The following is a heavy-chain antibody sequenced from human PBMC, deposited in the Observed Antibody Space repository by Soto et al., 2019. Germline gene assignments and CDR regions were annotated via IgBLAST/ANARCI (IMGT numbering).Heavy chain of an antibody. Sequence: QVQLVQSGAEEKKPGASVKVSCKASGYTFTSYAMHWVRQAPGQRLEWMGWINAGNGNTKYSQKFQGRVTITRDTSASTAYRELSSLRSEDTAVYYCARGTVVTHCDYWGQGTLVTVSS. CDR2: INAGNGNT. D-gene: IGHD2-15*01. CDR1: GYTFTSYA. J-gene: IGHJ4*02. CDR3: ARGTVVTHCDY. V-gene: IGHV1-3*05.